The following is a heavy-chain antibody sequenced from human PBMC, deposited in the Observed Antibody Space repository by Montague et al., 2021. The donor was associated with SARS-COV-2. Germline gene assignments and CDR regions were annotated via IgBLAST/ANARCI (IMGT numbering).Heavy chain of an antibody. V-gene: IGHV4-39*01. Sequence: SETRSLTCTVSGASISSRSYYWGWIRQPPGKGLEWIGFKYYSGSTYYNPTLKSRVTISVDTSKNQLSLKLSSVTAADTAVYYCATLPSGITIFGVVQGYYFDDWGQGTLVTVSS. D-gene: IGHD3-3*01. J-gene: IGHJ4*02. CDR2: KYYSGST. CDR1: GASISSRSYY. CDR3: ATLPSGITIFGVVQGYYFDD.